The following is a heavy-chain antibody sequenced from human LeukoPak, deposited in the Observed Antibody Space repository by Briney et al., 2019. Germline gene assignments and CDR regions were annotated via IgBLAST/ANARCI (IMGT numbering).Heavy chain of an antibody. D-gene: IGHD5-18*01. CDR2: IYSGGST. CDR1: GVTVSSNY. V-gene: IGHV3-53*01. Sequence: PGGSLRLSCAASGVTVSSNYMSWFRQALGKGVEWVSVIYSGGSTYYADSVKGRFTISIDNSKNTLYLQMNSLRAEATTVYYCARLGYGRALGAFDIWGQGKMVTVSS. J-gene: IGHJ3*02. CDR3: ARLGYGRALGAFDI.